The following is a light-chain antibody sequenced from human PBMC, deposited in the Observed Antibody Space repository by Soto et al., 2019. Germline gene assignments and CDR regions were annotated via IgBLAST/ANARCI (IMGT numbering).Light chain of an antibody. V-gene: IGKV3-11*01. J-gene: IGKJ1*01. Sequence: FTQAPASVSCTTRERATLSCRASQSVSTYLAWYQQKPGQAPRLLIYDASNRATGIPARFSGSGSGTEFTLTISSLEPEDFAVYYCQQRSNWLRTSCQGTMVDVK. CDR1: QSVSTY. CDR2: DAS. CDR3: QQRSNWLRT.